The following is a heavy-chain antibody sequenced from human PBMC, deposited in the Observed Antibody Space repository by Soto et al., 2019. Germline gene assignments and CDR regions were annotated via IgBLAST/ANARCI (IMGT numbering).Heavy chain of an antibody. Sequence: QVQLVETGGGLVKPGGSLRLSCAASGFTFSDYYMSWIRQAPGKGLEWVSYISSSGSTIYYADSVKGRFTISRDNAKNSLYLQMNSLRAEDTAVYYCARDKVAFTTVTSKFDYWGQGTLVTVSS. CDR2: ISSSGSTI. J-gene: IGHJ4*02. V-gene: IGHV3-11*01. CDR1: GFTFSDYY. CDR3: ARDKVAFTTVTSKFDY. D-gene: IGHD4-17*01.